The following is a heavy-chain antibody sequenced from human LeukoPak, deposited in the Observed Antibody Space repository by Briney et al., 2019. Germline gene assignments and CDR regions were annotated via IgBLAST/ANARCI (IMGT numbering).Heavy chain of an antibody. V-gene: IGHV3-74*01. CDR2: INSDGSST. D-gene: IGHD3-22*01. Sequence: GGSLRLSCAASGFTFSSYWMHWVRQAPGKGLVWVSRINSDGSSTSYADSVKGRFTISRDNAKNTLYLQMNSLRAEDTAVHYCARSLKGVVVIPAALGYWGQGTLVTVSS. CDR3: ARSLKGVVVIPAALGY. CDR1: GFTFSSYW. J-gene: IGHJ4*02.